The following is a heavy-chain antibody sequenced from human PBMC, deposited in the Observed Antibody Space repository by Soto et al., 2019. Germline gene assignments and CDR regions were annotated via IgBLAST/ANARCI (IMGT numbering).Heavy chain of an antibody. Sequence: SVKVSCKASGYTFTSSGISWVRQAPGQGPEWMGWISTYNGNTNYAQNLQGRVTMTTDTSTSTAYMEVGSLRSDDTAVYYCARTCRSGGSCYLEYWGEGTLVTVSS. D-gene: IGHD2-15*01. V-gene: IGHV1-18*01. J-gene: IGHJ4*02. CDR1: GYTFTSSG. CDR2: ISTYNGNT. CDR3: ARTCRSGGSCYLEY.